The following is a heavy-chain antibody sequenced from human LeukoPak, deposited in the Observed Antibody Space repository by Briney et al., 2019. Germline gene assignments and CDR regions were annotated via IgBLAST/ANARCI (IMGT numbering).Heavy chain of an antibody. CDR2: ISSSSSYI. D-gene: IGHD3-16*01. CDR1: GFTFSSYS. J-gene: IGHJ3*02. Sequence: GGSLRLSCAASGFTFSSYSMNWVRQAPGKGLEWVSSISSSSSYIYYADSGKGRFTISRDNAKNSLYLQMNSLRAEDTAVYYCAREMGDYVSGAFDIWGQGTMVTVSS. CDR3: AREMGDYVSGAFDI. V-gene: IGHV3-21*01.